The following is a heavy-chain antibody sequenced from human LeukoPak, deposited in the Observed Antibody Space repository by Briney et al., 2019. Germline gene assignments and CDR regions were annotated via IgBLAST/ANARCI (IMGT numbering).Heavy chain of an antibody. J-gene: IGHJ4*02. Sequence: GGSLRLSCAASGFTFSSYAMSWVRQAPGKGPEWVSGIGNSGDRTFYADSVKGRFTISRDNSKNTLYLQMNSLRVEDTALYYCAKATDFWSGPNYFDYWGQGTLVAVSS. CDR1: GFTFSSYA. V-gene: IGHV3-23*01. CDR3: AKATDFWSGPNYFDY. CDR2: IGNSGDRT. D-gene: IGHD3-3*01.